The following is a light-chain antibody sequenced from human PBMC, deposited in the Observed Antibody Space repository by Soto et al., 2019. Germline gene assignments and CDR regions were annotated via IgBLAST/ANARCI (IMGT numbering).Light chain of an antibody. CDR1: QSVLYSSNNKNY. J-gene: IGKJ1*01. V-gene: IGKV4-1*01. CDR2: LAS. Sequence: DIVMTQSPDSLAVSLGERATINCKSSQSVLYSSNNKNYLAWYQQNPGQPPKLLIYLASTRESGVPDRFSGSGSGTDFTLTISSLQAEDVAVYYCQQYYSTPLTFGQGTKVEI. CDR3: QQYYSTPLT.